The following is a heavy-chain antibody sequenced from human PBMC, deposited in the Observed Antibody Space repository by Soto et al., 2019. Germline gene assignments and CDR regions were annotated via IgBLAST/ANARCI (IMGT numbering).Heavy chain of an antibody. CDR1: GFSFAYAQ. CDR2: IKSQADGGTT. V-gene: IGHV3-15*07. CDR3: TTDSYFTSKLVRFDY. Sequence: GGSLRLSCAASGFSFAYAQMHWVRQAPGKGLEWVGRIKSQADGGTTDYAAPVKGRFTISRDDSRNTLYLQMNRLKTEDTAVYYCTTDSYFTSKLVRFDYWGLGTLVTVSS. D-gene: IGHD2-21*01. J-gene: IGHJ4*01.